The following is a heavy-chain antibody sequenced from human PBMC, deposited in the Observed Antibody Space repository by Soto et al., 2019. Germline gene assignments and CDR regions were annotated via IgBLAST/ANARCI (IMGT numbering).Heavy chain of an antibody. CDR2: IYYSGST. CDR3: ARVLAYDAFDI. V-gene: IGHV4-30-4*01. CDR1: GGSFSSGDYY. Sequence: QVQLQESGPGLVKPSQTLSLTCTVSGGSFSSGDYYWSWIRQPPGKGLEWIGYIYYSGSTYYNPSLKSRFTISVDTSKNQFSLKLSSVTAADTAMYYCARVLAYDAFDIWGQGTMVTVSS. J-gene: IGHJ3*02.